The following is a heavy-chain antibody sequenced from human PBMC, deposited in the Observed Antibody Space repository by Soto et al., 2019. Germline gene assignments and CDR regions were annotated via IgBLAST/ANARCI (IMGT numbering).Heavy chain of an antibody. D-gene: IGHD3-10*01. CDR2: ISGSGDKT. CDR3: ATEYGSGRERVG. Sequence: GGSPRLSCAASGFTFSNYAMSWVRQAPGKGPEWVSAISGSGDKTYYVDSVKGRFTISRDNAKNTLYLHMNSLRAEDTAVYYCATEYGSGRERVGWGQGT. J-gene: IGHJ4*02. CDR1: GFTFSNYA. V-gene: IGHV3-23*01.